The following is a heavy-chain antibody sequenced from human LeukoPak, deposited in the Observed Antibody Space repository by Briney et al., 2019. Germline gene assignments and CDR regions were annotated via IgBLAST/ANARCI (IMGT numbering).Heavy chain of an antibody. J-gene: IGHJ6*03. Sequence: PGGPQTLLCAASGFTYSIYRMHWLRQAPGKGLVWVSRVNSDGTGTTYADSVEGRITISRDNAKNTAYLQMHSLRAEDTAIYYCIRTLIVATSYSMGILGAGTPGSVSS. CDR3: IRTLIVATSYSMGI. CDR2: VNSDGTGT. CDR1: GFTYSIYR. D-gene: IGHD5-12*01. V-gene: IGHV3-74*01.